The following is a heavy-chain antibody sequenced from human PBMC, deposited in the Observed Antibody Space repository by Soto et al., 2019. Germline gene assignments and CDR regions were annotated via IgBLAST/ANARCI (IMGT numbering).Heavy chain of an antibody. CDR1: GFTFSSYG. CDR3: ARDENYDSSGYYYNDY. V-gene: IGHV3-33*01. CDR2: IWYDGSNK. D-gene: IGHD3-22*01. J-gene: IGHJ4*02. Sequence: VGSLRLSCAASGFTFSSYGMHWVRQAPGKGLEWVAVIWYDGSNKYYADSVKGRFTISRDNSKNTLYLQMNSLRAEDTAVYYCARDENYDSSGYYYNDYWGQGTLVTVSS.